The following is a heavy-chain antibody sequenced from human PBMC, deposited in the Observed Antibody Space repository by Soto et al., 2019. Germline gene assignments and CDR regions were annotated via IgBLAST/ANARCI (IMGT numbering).Heavy chain of an antibody. V-gene: IGHV3-23*01. CDR2: ISGSGGST. J-gene: IGHJ4*02. CDR1: GFTFSSYA. Sequence: EVQLLESGGGLVQPGGSLRLSCAASGFTFSSYAMSWVRQAPGKGLEWVSAISGSGGSTYYADSVKGRFTITRDNSKNKLYLQTNSLRAEDTAVYYCAKGPPAPPGHSSSGRLDFDYWGQGTLVTVSS. D-gene: IGHD6-6*01. CDR3: AKGPPAPPGHSSSGRLDFDY.